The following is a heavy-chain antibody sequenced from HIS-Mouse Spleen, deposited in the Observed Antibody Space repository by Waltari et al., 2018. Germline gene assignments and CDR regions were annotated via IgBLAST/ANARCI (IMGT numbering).Heavy chain of an antibody. CDR3: AREIPYSSSWYDWYFDL. J-gene: IGHJ2*01. CDR2: IYYSGST. D-gene: IGHD6-13*01. CDR1: GGSISRSSYY. V-gene: IGHV4-39*07. Sequence: QLQLQESGPGLVKPSETLSLTCTVSGGSISRSSYYWGWIRQPPGKGLEWIGSIYYSGSTYCNPSLKSRVTISVDTSKNQFSLKLSSVTAADTAVYYCAREIPYSSSWYDWYFDLWGRGTLVTVSS.